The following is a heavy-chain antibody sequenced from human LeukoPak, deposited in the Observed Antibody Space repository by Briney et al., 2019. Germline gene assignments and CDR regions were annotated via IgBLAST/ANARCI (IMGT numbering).Heavy chain of an antibody. V-gene: IGHV3-23*01. J-gene: IGHJ4*02. Sequence: GGSLRLSCAASGLTFSSYAMSWVRQAPGKGLEWVSTVSGSDASTYYADSVKGRFTISRDNSKNTLYLQMNSLRAEDTAVYYCAGVDWSVWGQGTLVTVSS. CDR2: VSGSDAST. CDR1: GLTFSSYA. CDR3: AGVDWSV. D-gene: IGHD3-9*01.